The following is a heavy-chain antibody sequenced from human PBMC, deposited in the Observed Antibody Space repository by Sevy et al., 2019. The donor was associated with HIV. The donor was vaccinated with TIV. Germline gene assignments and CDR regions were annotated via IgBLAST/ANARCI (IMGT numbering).Heavy chain of an antibody. Sequence: SETLSLTCTVSGGSISSNYWSWIRQPPGKALEWIGYIDYSGSTNYNPSLKSRVTISVDTSKNQFSLKLSSVTAADTAAYYCASRPISSSSPYYYYYGMDVWGQGTTVTVSS. D-gene: IGHD6-13*01. J-gene: IGHJ6*02. CDR3: ASRPISSSSPYYYYYGMDV. V-gene: IGHV4-59*01. CDR2: IDYSGST. CDR1: GGSISSNY.